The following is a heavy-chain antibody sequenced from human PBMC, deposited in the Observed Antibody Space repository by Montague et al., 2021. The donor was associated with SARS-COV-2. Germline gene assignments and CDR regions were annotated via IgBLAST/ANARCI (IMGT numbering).Heavy chain of an antibody. CDR3: ARMEAAAVGIGPGRSYGMDV. D-gene: IGHD6-13*01. Sequence: PALVKPTQTLTLTCTFSGFSLSTGGMCVSWIRQPPGKALEWLALIDWDDDKYYSTSLKTRLTISKDTSKNQVVLTMTNMDPVDTATYYCARMEAAAVGIGPGRSYGMDVWGQGTTVTVSS. CDR2: IDWDDDK. V-gene: IGHV2-70*01. CDR1: GFSLSTGGMC. J-gene: IGHJ6*02.